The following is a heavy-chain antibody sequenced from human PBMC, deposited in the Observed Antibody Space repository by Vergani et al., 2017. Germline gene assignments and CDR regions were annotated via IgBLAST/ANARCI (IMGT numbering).Heavy chain of an antibody. CDR2: ISGSGSST. J-gene: IGHJ6*02. CDR3: AKANPRNSGYDYLYYYHAMDV. V-gene: IGHV3-23*01. D-gene: IGHD5-12*01. Sequence: EVQLLESGGDLVQPGGSLRLSCAASGFTFNHYSMNWVRQAPGKGLDGVSGISGSGSSTYSEGSVKGRITISSDSAKNTLYLPMNSLSAGDTAVYYSAKANPRNSGYDYLYYYHAMDVWGQGTTVTVSS. CDR1: GFTFNHYS.